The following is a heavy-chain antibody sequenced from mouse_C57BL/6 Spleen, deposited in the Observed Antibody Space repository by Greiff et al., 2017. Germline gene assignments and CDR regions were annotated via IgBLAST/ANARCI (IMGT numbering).Heavy chain of an antibody. J-gene: IGHJ1*03. D-gene: IGHD1-1*02. CDR3: ASGGYYGYFDV. CDR2: IHPNSGST. Sequence: QVQLKESGAELVKPGASVKLSCKASGYTFTSYWMHWVKQRPGQGLEWIGMIHPNSGSTNYNEKFKSKATLTVDKSSSTAYMQLSSLTSEDSAVYYCASGGYYGYFDVWGTGTTVTVSS. V-gene: IGHV1-64*01. CDR1: GYTFTSYW.